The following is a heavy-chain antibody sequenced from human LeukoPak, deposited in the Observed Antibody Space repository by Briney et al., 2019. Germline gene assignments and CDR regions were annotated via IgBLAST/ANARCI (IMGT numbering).Heavy chain of an antibody. CDR1: GFTFSSSW. D-gene: IGHD5-24*01. CDR3: TRVGYIDEGIDY. CDR2: IKTDGSTT. V-gene: IGHV3-74*01. J-gene: IGHJ4*02. Sequence: PGGSLRLSCAVSGFTFSSSWMHWVRQAPGKGLVWASHIKTDGSTTAYADSVKGRFTISRDNAKNSLYLQMNSLRAEDTAIYYCTRVGYIDEGIDYWGQGTLVTVSS.